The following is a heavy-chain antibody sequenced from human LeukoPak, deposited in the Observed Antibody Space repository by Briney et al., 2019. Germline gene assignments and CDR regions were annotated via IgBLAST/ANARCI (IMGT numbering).Heavy chain of an antibody. Sequence: ASVKVSCKASGGTFSSYAISWVRQAPGQGLEWMGGIIPIFGTANYAQKFQGRVTMTRDTSISTAYMELSRPRSDDTAVYYCARDSITMVRGDPYNWFDPWGQGTLVTVSS. CDR2: IIPIFGTA. J-gene: IGHJ5*02. D-gene: IGHD3-10*01. V-gene: IGHV1-69*05. CDR1: GGTFSSYA. CDR3: ARDSITMVRGDPYNWFDP.